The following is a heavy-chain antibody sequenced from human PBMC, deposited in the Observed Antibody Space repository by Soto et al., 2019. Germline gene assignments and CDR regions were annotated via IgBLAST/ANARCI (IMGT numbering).Heavy chain of an antibody. J-gene: IGHJ4*02. CDR3: VPRTGDCE. CDR1: GFTFTSYA. D-gene: IGHD2-21*02. Sequence: EVQLLESGGGVVQPGGSLRLSCVVSGFTFTSYAMRWIRQAPGKGLEWVSSIDEGGGGTYHTASVKGRFTISRDNSRNTLYLQMNGLSVEDTAVYYCVPRTGDCEWDQGTLVTVSS. V-gene: IGHV3-23*01. CDR2: IDEGGGGT.